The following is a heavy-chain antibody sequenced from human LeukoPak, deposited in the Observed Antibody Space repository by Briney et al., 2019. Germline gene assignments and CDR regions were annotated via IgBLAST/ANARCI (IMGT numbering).Heavy chain of an antibody. J-gene: IGHJ3*02. CDR3: AREDAQEGTNAFDI. CDR1: GGSFSGYF. D-gene: IGHD2-15*01. CDR2: INHNGGT. V-gene: IGHV4-34*01. Sequence: SETLSLTCAVYGGSFSGYFWSWIRQPPGKGLEWIGDINHNGGTNYNPSLKSRVTISVDTSKNQFSLKLTSVTAADTAVYYCAREDAQEGTNAFDIWGQGTMVTVSS.